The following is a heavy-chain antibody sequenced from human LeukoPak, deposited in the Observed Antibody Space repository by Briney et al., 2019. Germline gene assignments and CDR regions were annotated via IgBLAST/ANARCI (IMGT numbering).Heavy chain of an antibody. J-gene: IGHJ4*02. V-gene: IGHV3-23*01. CDR2: ISGSGGST. D-gene: IGHD4-17*01. Sequence: GGSLRLSCAASGFTFSSYAMSWVRQAPGKGLEWVSAISGSGGSTYYADSVKGRFTISRDNSKNTLYLQMNSLRAAATAVYYCARLRYPRYFDYWGQGTLVTVSS. CDR3: ARLRYPRYFDY. CDR1: GFTFSSYA.